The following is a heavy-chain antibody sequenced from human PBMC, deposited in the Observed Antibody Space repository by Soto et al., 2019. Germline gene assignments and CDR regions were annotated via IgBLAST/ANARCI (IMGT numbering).Heavy chain of an antibody. J-gene: IGHJ4*02. CDR1: GYTFTSSY. CDR3: ELNHRSGYDLDY. Sequence: ASVKVSCKASGYTFTSSYMHWVRQAPGQGLEWMGIINPSGGSTSYAQKFQGRVTMTRDTSTSTVYMELSSLRSEDTAVYYCELNHRSGYDLDYWGQGTLVTVSS. CDR2: INPSGGST. V-gene: IGHV1-46*01. D-gene: IGHD5-12*01.